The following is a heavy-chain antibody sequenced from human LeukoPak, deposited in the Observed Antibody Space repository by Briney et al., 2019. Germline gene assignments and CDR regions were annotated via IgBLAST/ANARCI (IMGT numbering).Heavy chain of an antibody. CDR3: ARVGGYCSGGSCYYGAFDI. Sequence: SETLSLTCAVYGGSFSGYYWSWIRQPPGKGLEWIGEINHSGSTNYNPSFKSRVTISVDTSKNQFSLKLSSVTAADTAVYYCARVGGYCSGGSCYYGAFDIWGQGTMVTVSS. D-gene: IGHD2-15*01. CDR1: GGSFSGYY. J-gene: IGHJ3*02. CDR2: INHSGST. V-gene: IGHV4-34*01.